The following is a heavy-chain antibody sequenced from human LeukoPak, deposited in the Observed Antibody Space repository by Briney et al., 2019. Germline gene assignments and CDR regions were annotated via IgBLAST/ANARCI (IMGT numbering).Heavy chain of an antibody. CDR3: ASSLGEWNSDPNDY. CDR2: IIPIFGTA. J-gene: IGHJ4*02. V-gene: IGHV1-69*05. D-gene: IGHD3-16*01. Sequence: GASVKVSCKASGGTFSSYAISWVRQAPGQGLEWMGGIIPIFGTANYAQKFQGRVTMTRDTSISTAYMELSRLRSDDTAVYYCASSLGEWNSDPNDYWGQGTLVTVSS. CDR1: GGTFSSYA.